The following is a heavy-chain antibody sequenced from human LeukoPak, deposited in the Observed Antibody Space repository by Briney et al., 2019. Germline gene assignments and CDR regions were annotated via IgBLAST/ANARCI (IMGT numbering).Heavy chain of an antibody. CDR2: INPGGSST. CDR1: GYTFTNYY. Sequence: ASVKVSCKASGYTFTNYYIHWVRQAPGQGLEWMGIINPGGSSTSYAQKFQGRVTMTRDTSTSTVYMELSSPRSEDTAVYYCAGGTTNTKGAFDMWGQGTMVTVSS. CDR3: AGGTTNTKGAFDM. J-gene: IGHJ3*02. V-gene: IGHV1-46*01. D-gene: IGHD2-8*01.